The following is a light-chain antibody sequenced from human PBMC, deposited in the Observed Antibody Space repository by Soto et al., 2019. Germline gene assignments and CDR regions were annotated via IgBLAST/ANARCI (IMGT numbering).Light chain of an antibody. V-gene: IGLV2-14*01. J-gene: IGLJ3*02. CDR3: SSYTTTSTWV. CDR1: SSDLGGYKY. Sequence: QSVLTQPASVSGSPGQSITISCTGTSSDLGGYKYVSWYQQHPGKAPKLMISEVTNRPSGVSNRFSGSKSGYTASLTISGLQAEDEADYYCSSYTTTSTWVFGGGTKVTVL. CDR2: EVT.